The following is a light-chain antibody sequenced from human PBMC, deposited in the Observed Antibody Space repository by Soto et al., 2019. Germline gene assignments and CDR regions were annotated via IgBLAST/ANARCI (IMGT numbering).Light chain of an antibody. CDR1: QSVSNN. CDR3: QQYNQWPLT. J-gene: IGKJ4*01. CDR2: FAS. Sequence: EIVMTQSPATLSVSPGERATLSCRASQSVSNNLSWYQQKPGQAPRLLIYFASTRATGIPARLSGSGSGTEFTLTITSLQSEDFAVYYCQQYNQWPLTFGGGTKVETK. V-gene: IGKV3-15*01.